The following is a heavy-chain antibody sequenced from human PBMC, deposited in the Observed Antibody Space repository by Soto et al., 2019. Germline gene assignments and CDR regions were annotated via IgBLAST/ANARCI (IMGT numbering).Heavy chain of an antibody. V-gene: IGHV1-2*04. Sequence: QVQLVQSGAGVKKPGASVKVSCRASGYTFTGYYIHWVRQAPGQGLEWMGWINPNSGGTNLAQKFQGWLAMTSDTSISTADMELSRLRSDDTAVYYCATAPMNFYKSDAHTYYYGMDVWGQGTTVTVSS. CDR3: ATAPMNFYKSDAHTYYYGMDV. D-gene: IGHD3-10*01. CDR2: INPNSGGT. J-gene: IGHJ6*02. CDR1: GYTFTGYY.